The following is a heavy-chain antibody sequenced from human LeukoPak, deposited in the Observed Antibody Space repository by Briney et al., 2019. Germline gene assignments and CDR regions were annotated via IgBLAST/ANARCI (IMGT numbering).Heavy chain of an antibody. CDR1: GGTFSSYA. CDR2: IIPIFGTA. CDR3: ARVANDGDYGYYFDY. V-gene: IGHV1-69*05. D-gene: IGHD4-17*01. Sequence: SVKVSCKASGGTFSSYAISWVRQAPGQGLEWMGGIIPIFGTANYAQKFQGRVTITTDGSTSTAYMELSSLRSEDTAVYYCARVANDGDYGYYFDYWGQGTLVTVSS. J-gene: IGHJ4*02.